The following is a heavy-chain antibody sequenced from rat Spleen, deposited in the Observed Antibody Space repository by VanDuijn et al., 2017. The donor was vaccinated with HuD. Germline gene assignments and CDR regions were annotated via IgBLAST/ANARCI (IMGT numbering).Heavy chain of an antibody. CDR2: LSPSGGNT. J-gene: IGHJ4*01. Sequence: EVQLVESGGGLVQPGRSLKLSCAASGFTFTNYGMHWIRQAPTKGLEWVASLSPSGGNTYYRDSVKGRFTISRDNAKSTLDLQMDSLRSDDTATYYCATSLRGVMDAWGQGASVTVSS. CDR1: GFTFTNYG. V-gene: IGHV5-19*01. D-gene: IGHD4-1*01. CDR3: ATSLRGVMDA.